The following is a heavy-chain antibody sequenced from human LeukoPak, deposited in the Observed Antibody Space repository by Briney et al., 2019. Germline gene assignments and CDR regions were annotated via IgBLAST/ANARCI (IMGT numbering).Heavy chain of an antibody. J-gene: IGHJ4*02. V-gene: IGHV3-23*01. CDR3: AKDVTIFGVVSLDY. Sequence: GGSLRLSCAASGFTFSSYAMSWVRQAPGKGLEWVSAISGSGGSTYYADSVKGRFTISRDNSKNTLYLRMNSLRAEDTAVYYCAKDVTIFGVVSLDYWGQGTLVTVSS. D-gene: IGHD3-3*01. CDR1: GFTFSSYA. CDR2: ISGSGGST.